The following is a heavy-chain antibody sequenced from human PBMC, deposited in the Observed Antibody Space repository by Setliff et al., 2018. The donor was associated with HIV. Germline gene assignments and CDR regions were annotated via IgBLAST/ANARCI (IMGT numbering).Heavy chain of an antibody. CDR1: GDSLSNYY. CDR2: VHSTGST. V-gene: IGHV4-4*09. Sequence: SETLSLTCAVSGDSLSNYYWSWVRQPPGKGLEWIGYVHSTGSTNYNPSLKSRVAISVDTSKNQFSLKLRSVTATDTAVYYCARGSDDRRGFHQRPADCWGLGTLVTVSS. D-gene: IGHD3-22*01. CDR3: ARGSDDRRGFHQRPADC. J-gene: IGHJ4*02.